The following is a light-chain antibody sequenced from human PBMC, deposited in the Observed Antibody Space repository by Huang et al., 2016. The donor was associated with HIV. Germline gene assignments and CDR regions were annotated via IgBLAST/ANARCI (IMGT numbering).Light chain of an antibody. CDR3: QHYDDPYT. J-gene: IGKJ2*01. V-gene: IGKV1-33*01. Sequence: DIQMTKSPSSLSASVGDRVPITCQAGQDISDYLSWYQHKPGRAPMPLIFDASSLETGVPSMFSGSGSGTYFTVTIARLQPEDVATYYCQHYDDPYTFGQGTKLEIK. CDR2: DAS. CDR1: QDISDY.